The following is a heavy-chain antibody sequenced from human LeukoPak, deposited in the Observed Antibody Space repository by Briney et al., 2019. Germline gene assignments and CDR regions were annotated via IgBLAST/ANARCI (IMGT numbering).Heavy chain of an antibody. Sequence: GGSLRLSCATSGFTFSSHSMDWVRQAPGKGLEWVASISSDSVYTYYAESVKGRFTISKDNAKNSLHLQMSSLRAEDTAVYYCARPPYSSSWPFDYWGQGTLVTVSS. CDR3: ARPPYSSSWPFDY. CDR2: ISSDSVYT. CDR1: GFTFSSHS. D-gene: IGHD6-13*01. J-gene: IGHJ4*02. V-gene: IGHV3-21*01.